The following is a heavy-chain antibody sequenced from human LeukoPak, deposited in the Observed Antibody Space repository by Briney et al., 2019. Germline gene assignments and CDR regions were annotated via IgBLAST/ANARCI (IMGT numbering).Heavy chain of an antibody. Sequence: PSETLSLTCTVSGGSISSYYWSWIRQPPGKGLEWIGYIYTSGSTNYNPSLKSRVTISVDTSKNQFSLKLSSVTAADAAVYYCARLFVSVDTAMVYYYMDVWGKGTTVTVSS. CDR1: GGSISSYY. D-gene: IGHD5-18*01. CDR2: IYTSGST. V-gene: IGHV4-4*09. CDR3: ARLFVSVDTAMVYYYMDV. J-gene: IGHJ6*03.